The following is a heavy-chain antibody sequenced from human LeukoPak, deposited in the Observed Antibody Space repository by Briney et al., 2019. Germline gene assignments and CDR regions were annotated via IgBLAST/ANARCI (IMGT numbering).Heavy chain of an antibody. J-gene: IGHJ4*02. CDR3: ARDWNVESAVVAGIVY. D-gene: IGHD2-15*01. CDR1: GYTFTNYG. Sequence: APVKVSCKASGYTFTNYGISWVRQAPGQGLEWTGWISGYNGNTNYAQKLQGRVTMTTDTSTSTAYMELRSLRSDDTAVYYCARDWNVESAVVAGIVYWGQGTLVTVSS. CDR2: ISGYNGNT. V-gene: IGHV1-18*01.